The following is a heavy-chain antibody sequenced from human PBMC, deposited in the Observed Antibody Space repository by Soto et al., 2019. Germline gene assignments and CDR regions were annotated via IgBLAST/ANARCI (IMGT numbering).Heavy chain of an antibody. CDR2: IIPILGTP. CDR3: ARGDATKIVVTTYYAMDV. V-gene: IGHV1-69*08. J-gene: IGHJ6*02. Sequence: SVKVSCKASGGTFSSYTISWVRQAPGQGLEWMGRIIPILGTPNYAQKFQDRVTITADESTTTVYMEVRSLTSEDTAVYYCARGDATKIVVTTYYAMDVWGQGTTVTVSS. CDR1: GGTFSSYT. D-gene: IGHD3-22*01.